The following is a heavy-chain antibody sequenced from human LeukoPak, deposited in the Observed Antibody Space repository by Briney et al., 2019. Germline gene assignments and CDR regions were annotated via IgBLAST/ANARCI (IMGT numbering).Heavy chain of an antibody. Sequence: PSETLSLTCAVYGGSFSGYYWSWIRQPPGKGLEWIGEINHSGSTNYNPSLKSRVTISVDTSKNQFSLKLSSVTAADTAVYYCARGRRRITMIVVVTKHYYYMDVWGRGTTVTVSS. CDR2: INHSGST. CDR1: GGSFSGYY. D-gene: IGHD3-22*01. J-gene: IGHJ6*03. V-gene: IGHV4-34*01. CDR3: ARGRRRITMIVVVTKHYYYMDV.